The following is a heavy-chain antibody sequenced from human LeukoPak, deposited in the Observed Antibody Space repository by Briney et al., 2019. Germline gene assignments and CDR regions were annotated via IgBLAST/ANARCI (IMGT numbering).Heavy chain of an antibody. D-gene: IGHD6-13*01. Sequence: GESLKISCKGSGYSFTSYWIGWVRQMPGKGLEWMGIIYPGDSDTRYSPSFQGQVTISANKSISTAYLQWSSLKAPDTAMYYCARRGIAAAGTWDFDYWGQGTLVTVSS. CDR2: IYPGDSDT. J-gene: IGHJ4*02. CDR3: ARRGIAAAGTWDFDY. CDR1: GYSFTSYW. V-gene: IGHV5-51*01.